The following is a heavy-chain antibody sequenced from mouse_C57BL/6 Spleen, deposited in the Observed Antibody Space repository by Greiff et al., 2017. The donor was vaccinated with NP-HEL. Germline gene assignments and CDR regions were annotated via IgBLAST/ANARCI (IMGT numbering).Heavy chain of an antibody. Sequence: QVQLQKPGAELVKPGASVKMSCKASGYTFTSYWITWVKQRPGQGLEWIGDIYPGSGSTNYNEKFKSKATLTVDTSSSTAYMQLSSLTSGDSAVYYCASGDDYDGFAYWGQGTLVTVSA. CDR2: IYPGSGST. J-gene: IGHJ3*01. CDR3: ASGDDYDGFAY. CDR1: GYTFTSYW. D-gene: IGHD2-4*01. V-gene: IGHV1-55*01.